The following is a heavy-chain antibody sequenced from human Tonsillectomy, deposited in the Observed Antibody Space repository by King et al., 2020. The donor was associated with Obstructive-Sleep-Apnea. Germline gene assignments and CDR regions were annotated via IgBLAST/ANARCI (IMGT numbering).Heavy chain of an antibody. CDR3: VYRRPRTYYFDS. V-gene: IGHV2-5*02. J-gene: IGHJ4*02. Sequence: TLKESGPTLVKPTQTLTLTCTFSGFSLITSEVGVGWIRQPPGKALEWLALIYWDDDKRYSPSLKSRLTITKATSKNQVVLTMTNMDPVDTATYYCVYRRPRTYYFDSWGQGTLVTVSS. CDR2: IYWDDDK. CDR1: GFSLITSEVG.